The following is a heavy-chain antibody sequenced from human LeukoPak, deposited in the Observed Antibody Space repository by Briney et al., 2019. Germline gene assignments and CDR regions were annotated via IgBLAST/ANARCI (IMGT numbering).Heavy chain of an antibody. D-gene: IGHD5-12*01. V-gene: IGHV3-48*04. J-gene: IGHJ4*02. Sequence: GGSLRLSCAASGFTFSSYVMHWVRQAPGKGMEWIAYISPNGDNIHYADSVRGRFTISRDNAKNLLFLQVNSLRVEDTAVYYCARETGWLFDYWGQGTLVTVSS. CDR1: GFTFSSYV. CDR3: ARETGWLFDY. CDR2: ISPNGDNI.